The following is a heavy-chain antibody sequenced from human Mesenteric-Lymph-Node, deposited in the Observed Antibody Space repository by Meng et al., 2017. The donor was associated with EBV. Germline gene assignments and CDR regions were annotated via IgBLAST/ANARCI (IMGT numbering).Heavy chain of an antibody. CDR2: INPRSGAT. CDR3: SHTDYFDNTGHH. V-gene: IGHV1-2*06. Sequence: VQAVGEVKKPGASVKVSRKTSTHYYSGYYLHWVRQAPGQGLEWMGRINPRSGATSYAEKFQGRLAMTGDTSVSTAYMELASLRSDDTAVYFCSHTDYFDNTGHHWGQGTLVTVSS. D-gene: IGHD3-22*01. J-gene: IGHJ4*02. CDR1: THYYSGYY.